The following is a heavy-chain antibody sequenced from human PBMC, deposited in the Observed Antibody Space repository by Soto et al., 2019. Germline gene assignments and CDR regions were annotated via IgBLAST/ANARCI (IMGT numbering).Heavy chain of an antibody. CDR3: ARDLRRYYYYGMDV. CDR2: ISSSGSTI. V-gene: IGHV3-11*04. Sequence: PGGSLRLSCAASGFTFSDYYMSWIRQAPGKGLEWVSYISSSGSTIYYADSVKGRFTVSRDNAKNTLYLQMNSLRAEDTAVYYCARDLRRYYYYGMDVWGKGSTVTVSS. CDR1: GFTFSDYY. J-gene: IGHJ6*04.